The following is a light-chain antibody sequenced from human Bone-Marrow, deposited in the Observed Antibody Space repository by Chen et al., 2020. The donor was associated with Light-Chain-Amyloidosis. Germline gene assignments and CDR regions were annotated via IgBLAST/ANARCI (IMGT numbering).Light chain of an antibody. Sequence: QSALTQPASVSGSPGHSITISCTGTSSDVGGDNHVSWYQQHPDKAPKLMIYEVTNRPSWVHDRFSGSKSDNTASLTISGLQTEDEADYFCSSYTITNTLVFGSGTRVTVL. V-gene: IGLV2-14*01. CDR2: EVT. J-gene: IGLJ1*01. CDR1: SSDVGGDNH. CDR3: SSYTITNTLV.